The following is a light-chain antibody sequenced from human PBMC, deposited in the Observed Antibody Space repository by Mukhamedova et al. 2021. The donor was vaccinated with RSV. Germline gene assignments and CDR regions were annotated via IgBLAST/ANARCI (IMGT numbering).Light chain of an antibody. V-gene: IGKV1-17*01. CDR3: LQLSSYPLT. J-gene: IGKJ4*01. Sequence: WYQRRVHGKAPKRLIYAASSLQSGVPSRFSGSGSGTEFTLTISGLQPEDFANYYCLQLSSYPLTFGGGTKVEIK. CDR2: AAS.